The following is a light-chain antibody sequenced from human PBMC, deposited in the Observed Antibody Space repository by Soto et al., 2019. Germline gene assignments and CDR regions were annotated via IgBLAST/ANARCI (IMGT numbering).Light chain of an antibody. CDR2: GAS. CDR3: QQYGSSGT. V-gene: IGKV3-20*01. CDR1: QRYGSSN. Sequence: EIVLTQSPGTLSLSAGERHSLYCRDSQRYGSSNLACYQQNPGHAPRPHIYGASNRATGTPDRFSGSGSGTDFTLPIRRLEPEDFAVYYCQQYGSSGTFGQGTKVDIK. J-gene: IGKJ1*01.